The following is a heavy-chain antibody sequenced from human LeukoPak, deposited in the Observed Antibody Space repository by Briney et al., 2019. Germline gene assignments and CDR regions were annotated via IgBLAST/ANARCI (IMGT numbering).Heavy chain of an antibody. CDR1: GGTFISYA. J-gene: IGHJ4*02. CDR3: ARGKRESGCDIYHFDY. CDR2: IIPIFGSA. Sequence: VASVKVSCKASGGTFISYAISWVRQAPGQGREWMGRIIPIFGSASYARKFQDRVTIITDESTSTVHMELSSLRSEDTAVYYCARGKRESGCDIYHFDYWGQGTLVTVSS. D-gene: IGHD5-12*01. V-gene: IGHV1-69*05.